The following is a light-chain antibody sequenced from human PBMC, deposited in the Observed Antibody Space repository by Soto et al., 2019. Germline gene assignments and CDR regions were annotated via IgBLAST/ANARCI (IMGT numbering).Light chain of an antibody. Sequence: QSVLTQPPSVSGAPGQRVTISCTGSSSNIGAGYDVHWYQQFPGTAPKLLIYGNNNRPSGVPDRFSGSKSGTSASLAITGLQAEDEADYYCQSYDSRLSVVFGGGTKVTVL. V-gene: IGLV1-40*01. J-gene: IGLJ2*01. CDR1: SSNIGAGYD. CDR3: QSYDSRLSVV. CDR2: GNN.